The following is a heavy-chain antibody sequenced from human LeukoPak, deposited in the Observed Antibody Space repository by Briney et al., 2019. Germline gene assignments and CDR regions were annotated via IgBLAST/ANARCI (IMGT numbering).Heavy chain of an antibody. J-gene: IGHJ5*02. V-gene: IGHV1-18*01. D-gene: IGHD6-19*01. CDR1: GYTFTSYG. Sequence: ASVKVSCKASGYTFTSYGISWVRQAPGQGLEWMGWISAYNGNTNYAQKLQGRVTMTTDTPTSTAYMELRSLRSDDTAVYYCARDRHGVAVAGSWFDPWGQGTLVTVSS. CDR3: ARDRHGVAVAGSWFDP. CDR2: ISAYNGNT.